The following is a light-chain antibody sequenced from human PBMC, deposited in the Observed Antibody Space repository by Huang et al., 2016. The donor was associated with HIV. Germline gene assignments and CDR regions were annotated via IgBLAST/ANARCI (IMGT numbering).Light chain of an antibody. CDR3: QQYGRSPAT. Sequence: EIVLTQSPGTLSLSPGVRATLSCRASQSVSSNFLAWYQQKPGQAPRLLIYGASARATGIPNIFSGSGSGTDFTLTISRLEPEDFAVYYCQQYGRSPATFGQGTKVEIK. J-gene: IGKJ1*01. V-gene: IGKV3-20*01. CDR2: GAS. CDR1: QSVSSNF.